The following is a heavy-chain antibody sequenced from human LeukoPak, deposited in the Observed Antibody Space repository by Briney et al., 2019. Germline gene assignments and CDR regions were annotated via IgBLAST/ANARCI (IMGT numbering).Heavy chain of an antibody. V-gene: IGHV1-18*01. J-gene: IGHJ4*02. CDR1: GYTFTSYA. CDR3: ARVKSSGWSDFDY. D-gene: IGHD6-19*01. Sequence: ASVKVSCKASGYTFTSYAISWVRQAPGQGLEWMGWISPYSGKTNYAPKFQGRLTVTTDTSTSTAYMELRSLRSDDTAVYYCARVKSSGWSDFDYWGQGTLVTVSS. CDR2: ISPYSGKT.